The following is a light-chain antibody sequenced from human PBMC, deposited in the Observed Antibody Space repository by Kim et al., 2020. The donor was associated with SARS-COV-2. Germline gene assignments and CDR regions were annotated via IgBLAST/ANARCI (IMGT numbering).Light chain of an antibody. CDR1: QSISSH. Sequence: ASVGDRVTITCRTTQSISSHLNWYQQKPGRAPKLLISAASTLQGGVPSRFSGSGSETDFTLTISSLQPEDFATYFCQQSYITPFTFGPGTNLDIK. J-gene: IGKJ3*01. V-gene: IGKV1-39*01. CDR3: QQSYITPFT. CDR2: AAS.